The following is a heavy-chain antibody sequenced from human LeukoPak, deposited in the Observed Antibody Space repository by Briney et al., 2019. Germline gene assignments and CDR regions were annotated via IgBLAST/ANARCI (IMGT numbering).Heavy chain of an antibody. D-gene: IGHD3-22*01. CDR2: ISYDGSNK. J-gene: IGHJ4*02. CDR3: AKEATSYYYDSSGYSNFDY. CDR1: GFTFSSYG. V-gene: IGHV3-30*18. Sequence: GGSLRLSCAASGFTFSSYGMHWVRQAPGKGLEWVAVISYDGSNKYYADSVKGRFTISRDNSKNTLYLQMNSLRAEDTAVYYCAKEATSYYYDSSGYSNFDYWGQGTLVTVSS.